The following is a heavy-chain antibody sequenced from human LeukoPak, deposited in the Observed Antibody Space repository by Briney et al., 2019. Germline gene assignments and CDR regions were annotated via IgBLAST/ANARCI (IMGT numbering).Heavy chain of an antibody. CDR1: GITFSGHW. CDR3: TRDRSRAEDD. Sequence: GSLRLSCAASGITFSGHWMSWVRQPPGEGLEWVANINQGGSDKYYVDSVKGRFTFSRNNANNLLYLQMNSLRGEDTAVYYCTRDRSRAEDDWGQGTLVTVSS. J-gene: IGHJ4*02. D-gene: IGHD1-14*01. V-gene: IGHV3-7*01. CDR2: INQGGSDK.